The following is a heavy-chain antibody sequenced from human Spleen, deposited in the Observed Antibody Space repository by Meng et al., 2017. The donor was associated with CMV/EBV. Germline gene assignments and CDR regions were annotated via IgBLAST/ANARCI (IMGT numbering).Heavy chain of an antibody. V-gene: IGHV1-2*02. CDR3: ASPPILTGYYGAFDI. CDR2: INPNSGGT. J-gene: IGHJ3*02. D-gene: IGHD3-9*01. Sequence: SGYTFTGYYMHWVRQAPGQGLEWMGWINPNSGGTNYAQKFQGRVTMTRDTSISTAYMELSRLRSDDTAVYYCASPPILTGYYGAFDIWGQGTMVTVSS. CDR1: GYTFTGYY.